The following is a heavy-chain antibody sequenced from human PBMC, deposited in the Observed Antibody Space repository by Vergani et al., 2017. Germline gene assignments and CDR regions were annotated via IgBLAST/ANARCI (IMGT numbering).Heavy chain of an antibody. CDR2: ISAYNGNK. J-gene: IGHJ4*02. CDR3: ARTADDFHFDY. CDR1: GYSCTSYG. D-gene: IGHD6-25*01. Sequence: QVQLVPSGAEVKKPGASVKVSCKSSGYSCTSYGISWVRQAPGLGLEGIGWISAYNGNKNYAQKIQGRVTMTTDTSTSTAYMEMRSLRSDDTAVYYCARTADDFHFDYWGQGTLVTVSS. V-gene: IGHV1-18*01.